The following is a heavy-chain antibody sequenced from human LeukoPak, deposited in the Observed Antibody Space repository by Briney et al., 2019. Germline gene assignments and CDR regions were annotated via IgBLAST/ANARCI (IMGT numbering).Heavy chain of an antibody. CDR3: ARGGYSSGWYPNNWFDP. D-gene: IGHD6-19*01. CDR1: GGSISSYY. CDR2: IYYSGST. Sequence: PSETLSLTCTVSGGSISSYYWSWIRQPPGKGLEWIGYIYYSGSTNYNPSLKSRVTISVDTSKNQFSLKLSSVTAADTAVYYCARGGYSSGWYPNNWFDPWGQGTLVTVSS. V-gene: IGHV4-59*01. J-gene: IGHJ5*02.